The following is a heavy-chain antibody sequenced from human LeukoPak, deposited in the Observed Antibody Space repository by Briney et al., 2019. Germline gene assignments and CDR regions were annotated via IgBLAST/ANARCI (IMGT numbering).Heavy chain of an antibody. Sequence: SETLSLTCAVYGGSFSGYYWSWIRQPPGRGLEWNGEIHHSGSTNYNPSLKSRVTISVDTSKNQFSLKLSSVTAADTAVYYCARGPVVVPAATYYYYYYMDVWGKGTTVTVSS. CDR3: ARGPVVVPAATYYYYYYMDV. CDR2: IHHSGST. V-gene: IGHV4-34*01. D-gene: IGHD2-2*01. CDR1: GGSFSGYY. J-gene: IGHJ6*03.